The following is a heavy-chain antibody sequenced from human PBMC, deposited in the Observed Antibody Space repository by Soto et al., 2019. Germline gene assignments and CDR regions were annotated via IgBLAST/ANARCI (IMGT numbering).Heavy chain of an antibody. V-gene: IGHV4-34*01. CDR3: ERGGAGRWLDP. CDR2: INHSGST. CDR1: GGSFSGYY. Sequence: SETLSLTCAVYGGSFSGYYWSWIRQPPGKGLEWIGEINHSGSTNYNPSLKSRVTISVDTSKNQFSLKLSSVTAADTAVYYCERGGAGRWLDPWGQGTLVTVYS. D-gene: IGHD3-10*01. J-gene: IGHJ5*02.